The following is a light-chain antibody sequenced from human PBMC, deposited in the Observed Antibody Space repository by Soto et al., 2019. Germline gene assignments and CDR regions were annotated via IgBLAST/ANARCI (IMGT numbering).Light chain of an antibody. CDR2: GAS. J-gene: IGKJ1*01. CDR1: QSVSSSY. V-gene: IGKV3-20*01. Sequence: EIVLTQSPGTLSLSPGERATLSCRASQSVSSSYLGWYQQKPGQAPRLLIYGASSRATGIPDRFGGSGSGTDFTLTISRLEPEDFAVYYCQQYGSSPPFTFGQGTKVDIK. CDR3: QQYGSSPPFT.